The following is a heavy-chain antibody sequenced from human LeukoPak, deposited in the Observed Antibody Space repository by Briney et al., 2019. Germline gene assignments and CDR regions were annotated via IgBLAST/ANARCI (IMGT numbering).Heavy chain of an antibody. CDR1: GFTFSSYA. J-gene: IGHJ4*02. CDR2: ISGSGGST. CDR3: AKAPSYSSSWYAVY. V-gene: IGHV3-23*01. D-gene: IGHD6-13*01. Sequence: PGGSLRLSCAASGFTFSSYAMSWVRQAPGKGLEWVSAISGSGGSTYYADSVKGRFTISRDNSKNTLYLRMNSLRAEDTAVYYCAKAPSYSSSWYAVYWGQGTLVTVSS.